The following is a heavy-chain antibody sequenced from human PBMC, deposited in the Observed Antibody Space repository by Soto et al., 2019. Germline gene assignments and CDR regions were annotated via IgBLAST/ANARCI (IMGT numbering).Heavy chain of an antibody. CDR3: AKPAPLGAGTTRYFDY. Sequence: GGSLRLSCAASGFTFSSSGMSWVRQAPGKGLECVSAISGSGGNTYYADSVKGRFTISRDNSKNTLYLQMNSLRAEDTAIYYCAKPAPLGAGTTRYFDYWGQGALVTVSS. V-gene: IGHV3-23*01. J-gene: IGHJ4*02. CDR2: ISGSGGNT. D-gene: IGHD1-7*01. CDR1: GFTFSSSG.